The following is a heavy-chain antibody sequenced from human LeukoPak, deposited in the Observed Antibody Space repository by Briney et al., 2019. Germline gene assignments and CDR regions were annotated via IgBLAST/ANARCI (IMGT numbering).Heavy chain of an antibody. CDR1: GYTFTTYW. CDR3: ATLSGNTYYDY. J-gene: IGHJ4*02. CDR2: IYPGDSDT. V-gene: IGHV5-51*01. Sequence: HGESLKISCKGSGYTFTTYWFAWVRQMPGKGLEWMGIIYPGDSDTRYSPSFEGQVTISADKSISTAYLQWSSLKASDTAVYYCATLSGNTYYDYWGQGTLVTVSS. D-gene: IGHD1-14*01.